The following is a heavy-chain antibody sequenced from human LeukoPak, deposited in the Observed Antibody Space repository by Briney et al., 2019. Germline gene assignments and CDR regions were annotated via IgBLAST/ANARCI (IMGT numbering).Heavy chain of an antibody. CDR2: RDDSGRS. CDR3: AGAPVGPGVFGWFDF. J-gene: IGHJ4*02. CDR1: GGSMSGHF. D-gene: IGHD3-10*01. Sequence: SETLSLTCNVSGGSMSGHFWIWFRQPPGKGLEWIGHRDDSGRSNYNPSLRSRVTISIDTSKNQFSLKLNSLTAADTAGYYCAGAPVGPGVFGWFDFWGQGVLVTVSS. V-gene: IGHV4-59*03.